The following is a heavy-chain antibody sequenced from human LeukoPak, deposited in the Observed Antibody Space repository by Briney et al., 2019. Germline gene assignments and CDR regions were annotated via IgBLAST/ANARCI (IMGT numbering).Heavy chain of an antibody. CDR2: INPNSGGT. CDR1: GYTLTGYY. Sequence: ASVKVSCKASGYTLTGYYMHWVRQAPGQGLEWMGWINPNSGGTNYAQKFQGRVTMTRDTSISTAYMELSRLRSDDTAVYYCSRLWFGELSFDYWGQGTLVTVSS. D-gene: IGHD3-10*01. CDR3: SRLWFGELSFDY. J-gene: IGHJ4*02. V-gene: IGHV1-2*02.